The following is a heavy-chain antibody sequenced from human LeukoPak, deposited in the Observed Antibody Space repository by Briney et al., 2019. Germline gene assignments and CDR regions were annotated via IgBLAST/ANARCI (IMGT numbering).Heavy chain of an antibody. CDR1: GYTFTDYY. CDR2: INPNSDGT. Sequence: ASVKVSCKASGYTFTDYYMHWVRQAPGQGLEWMGWINPNSDGTNYARKFQGRVTMTSDTSISTAYMELSGLRSDDTAVYFCARDLGYNTGWTWFDPWGQGTLVTVSS. D-gene: IGHD6-19*01. CDR3: ARDLGYNTGWTWFDP. J-gene: IGHJ5*02. V-gene: IGHV1-2*02.